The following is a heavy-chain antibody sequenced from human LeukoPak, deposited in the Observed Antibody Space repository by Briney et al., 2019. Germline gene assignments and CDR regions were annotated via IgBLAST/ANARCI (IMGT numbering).Heavy chain of an antibody. D-gene: IGHD2-2*01. V-gene: IGHV4-59*01. CDR1: VGSIIIYY. Sequence: LETLCLTCTVSVGSIIIYYWSSIREPPGEGLELIGYIYYSGSTNYNPSLKSPVTMSGATSKNQFSMKLISVTAADTAVYYCARVIVVPAAVFDYWGQGTLVTVSS. CDR2: IYYSGST. CDR3: ARVIVVPAAVFDY. J-gene: IGHJ4*02.